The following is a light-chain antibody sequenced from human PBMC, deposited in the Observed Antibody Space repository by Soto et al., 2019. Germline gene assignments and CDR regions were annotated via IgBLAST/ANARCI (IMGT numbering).Light chain of an antibody. CDR1: QSILNSSNNKIH. CDR3: QQYFSARLT. CDR2: RAS. V-gene: IGKV4-1*01. J-gene: IGKJ4*01. Sequence: DFVMTQSPDSLAVSLGERATINCKSSQSILNSSNNKIHLAWYQQKPGQPPKLIIYRASTREPGVPDRFSGIGSETDFTLTISSLQAEDVATYYCQQYFSARLTFGGGTKVEI.